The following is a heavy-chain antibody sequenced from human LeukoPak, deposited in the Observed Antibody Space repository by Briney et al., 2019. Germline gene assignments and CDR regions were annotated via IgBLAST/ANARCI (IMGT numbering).Heavy chain of an antibody. Sequence: SETLSLTCTVSGGSISSYYWSWIRQPPGKGLEWIGYIYYSGSTNYNPSLKSRVTISVDTSKNQFSLKLSSVTAADTAVYYCARGPRENISGWYAGGYYYGMDVCGQGTTVTVSS. V-gene: IGHV4-59*01. CDR1: GGSISSYY. CDR3: ARGPRENISGWYAGGYYYGMDV. CDR2: IYYSGST. D-gene: IGHD6-19*01. J-gene: IGHJ6*02.